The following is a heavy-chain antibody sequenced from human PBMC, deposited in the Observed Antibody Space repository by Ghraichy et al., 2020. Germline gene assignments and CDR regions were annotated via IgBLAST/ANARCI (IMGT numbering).Heavy chain of an antibody. CDR3: ARDPNRGALDY. Sequence: GGSLRLSCTASGFIFSASCMSWVRQAPEKGLEWVANINNDGKEKYSVDSLKGRFTISRDNGKNSLFLQISSLRVEDTAVYYCARDPNRGALDYWGKGTLVAVSS. J-gene: IGHJ4*02. D-gene: IGHD1-14*01. CDR1: GFIFSASC. V-gene: IGHV3-7*03. CDR2: INNDGKEK.